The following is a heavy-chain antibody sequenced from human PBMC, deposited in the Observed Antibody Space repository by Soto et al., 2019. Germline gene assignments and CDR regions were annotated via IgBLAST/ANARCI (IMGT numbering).Heavy chain of an antibody. Sequence: TSVKVSCEACGVSFTSYAMHWVRQAPGQRLEWMGWINAGNGNTKYSQRFQGRVTITRDTSASTAYMELSSLRSEDTAVYYCVKGGSSKFDPWGQGTLVTVSS. J-gene: IGHJ5*02. D-gene: IGHD1-26*01. CDR1: GVSFTSYA. CDR3: VKGGSSKFDP. V-gene: IGHV1-3*01. CDR2: INAGNGNT.